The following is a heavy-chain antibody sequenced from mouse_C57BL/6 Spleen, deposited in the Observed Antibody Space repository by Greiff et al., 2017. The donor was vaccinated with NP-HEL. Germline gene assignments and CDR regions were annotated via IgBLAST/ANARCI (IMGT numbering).Heavy chain of an antibody. D-gene: IGHD2-4*01. CDR2: ISSGGSYT. CDR1: GFTFSSYG. CDR3: AREGDYDNSVDY. J-gene: IGHJ2*01. V-gene: IGHV5-6*01. Sequence: EVKVVESGGDLVKPGGSLKLSCAASGFTFSSYGMSWVRQTPDKRLEWVATISSGGSYTYYTDSVKGRFTISRDDAKNTRYQQMSSLKSEDTAMDYCAREGDYDNSVDYWGQGTTLTVSS.